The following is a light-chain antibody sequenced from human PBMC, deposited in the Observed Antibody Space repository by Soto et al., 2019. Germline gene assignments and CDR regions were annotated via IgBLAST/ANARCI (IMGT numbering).Light chain of an antibody. Sequence: QSALAQPPSASGSPGQSVTISCTGTRSDVGGYNFVSWYQQHPGKAPKLIIYEVTKRPSGVPDRFSGSKSVNTASLTVSGLQAEDEADYYCSSHAGSNNMVFGTGTKLTVL. CDR2: EVT. J-gene: IGLJ1*01. CDR1: RSDVGGYNF. CDR3: SSHAGSNNMV. V-gene: IGLV2-8*01.